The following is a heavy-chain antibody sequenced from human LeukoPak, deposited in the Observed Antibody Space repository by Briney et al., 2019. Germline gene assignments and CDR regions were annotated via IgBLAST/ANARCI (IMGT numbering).Heavy chain of an antibody. CDR3: ARQGKVRGARYCSSTSCVYGMDV. V-gene: IGHV4-59*08. J-gene: IGHJ6*02. CDR2: LYYSGST. CDR1: GGSISSYY. D-gene: IGHD2-2*01. Sequence: SETLSLTCTVSGGSISSYYWSWIRQPPGKGLEWIGYLYYSGSTNYNPSLKSRVTISVDTSKNQFSLKLSSVTAADTAVYYCARQGKVRGARYCSSTSCVYGMDVWGQGTTVTVSS.